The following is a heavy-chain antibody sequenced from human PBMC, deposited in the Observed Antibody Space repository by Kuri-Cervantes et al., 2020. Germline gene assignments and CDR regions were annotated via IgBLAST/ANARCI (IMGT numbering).Heavy chain of an antibody. V-gene: IGHV4-59*12. CDR3: AKGPCRDYGSNSFYYMDV. J-gene: IGHJ6*03. CDR2: TYYSGIT. D-gene: IGHD4-17*01. CDR1: GVPINSDY. Sequence: SETLSLTCTVSGVPINSDYWSWIRQPSGKGLEWIGNTYYSGITNYNPSLKSRVTISVDTSKNQFSLKLSSVTAADTAVYYCAKGPCRDYGSNSFYYMDVWGKGTTVTVSS.